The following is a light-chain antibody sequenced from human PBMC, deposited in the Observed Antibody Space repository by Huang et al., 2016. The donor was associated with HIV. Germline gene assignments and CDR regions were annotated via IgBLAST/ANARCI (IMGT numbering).Light chain of an antibody. V-gene: IGKV1-9*01. CDR3: QQLNAYPRT. Sequence: IQLTQSPSSLSVSVGDRVTITCRASQDITHYLVWYQQKPGKAPELLIFATSTLQSGGPSRFSGIGSGTYFTRSIASLQAEDSATDYCQQLNAYPRTFGGGTKVEI. CDR2: ATS. J-gene: IGKJ4*01. CDR1: QDITHY.